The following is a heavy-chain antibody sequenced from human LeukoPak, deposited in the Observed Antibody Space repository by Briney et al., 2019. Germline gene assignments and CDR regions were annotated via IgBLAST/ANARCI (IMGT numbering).Heavy chain of an antibody. Sequence: PSETLSLTCTVSGGSISSYYWSWIRQPPGKGLGWIGYIYYSGSTNYNPSLKSRVTISVDTSKNQFSLKLSSVTAADTAVYYCARDHRRCSSTSCYRWFDPWGQGTLVTVSS. CDR3: ARDHRRCSSTSCYRWFDP. J-gene: IGHJ5*02. CDR1: GGSISSYY. V-gene: IGHV4-59*01. CDR2: IYYSGST. D-gene: IGHD2-2*02.